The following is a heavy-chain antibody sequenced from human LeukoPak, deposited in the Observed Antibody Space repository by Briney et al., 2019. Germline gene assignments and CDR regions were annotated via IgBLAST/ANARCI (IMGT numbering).Heavy chain of an antibody. V-gene: IGHV4-34*01. J-gene: IGHJ4*02. CDR1: GDSFSGYY. D-gene: IGHD5-12*01. CDR3: ARMGTRLATPPRY. CDR2: INHSGST. Sequence: SETLSLTCAVYGDSFSGYYWSWIRQPPGKGLEWVGEINHSGSTNYNPSLKSRVTISVDTSKNQFSLKLSSVTAADTAVYYWARMGTRLATPPRYCGEGTLVTVSS.